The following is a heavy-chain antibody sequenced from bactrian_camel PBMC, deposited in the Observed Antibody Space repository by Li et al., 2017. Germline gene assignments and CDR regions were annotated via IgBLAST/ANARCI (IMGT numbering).Heavy chain of an antibody. CDR1: GFPIDKSC. Sequence: HVQLVESGGDSVQPGGSLRLACEVSGFPIDKSCVGWFRQATGKEREWIASIYRPGGNTFAADSVKGRFTISQDNAKSVMSLEMNDLKPEDAAMYYCAAKRSQTSLYCNTGRMVGSYAYWGQGTQVTVS. CDR3: AAKRSQTSLYCNTGRMVGSYAY. J-gene: IGHJ4*01. D-gene: IGHD1*01. V-gene: IGHV3S6*01. CDR2: IYRPGGNT.